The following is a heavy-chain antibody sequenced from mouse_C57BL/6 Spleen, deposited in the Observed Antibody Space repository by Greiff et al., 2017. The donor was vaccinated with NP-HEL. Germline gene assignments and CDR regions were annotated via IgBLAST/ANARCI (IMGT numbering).Heavy chain of an antibody. Sequence: EVQLQQSGPGLVKPSQSLSLTCSVSGYSITSGYYWNWIRQLPGTKLEWIGYISYDGSNNYNPSLQNRISITRGSTKNQLFLSLNSVTTDDTATYYCARPYDYGRDWDFDVWSTGTTVTVSS. D-gene: IGHD2-4*01. CDR1: GYSITSGYY. J-gene: IGHJ1*03. V-gene: IGHV3-6*01. CDR2: ISYDGSN. CDR3: ARPYDYGRDWDFDV.